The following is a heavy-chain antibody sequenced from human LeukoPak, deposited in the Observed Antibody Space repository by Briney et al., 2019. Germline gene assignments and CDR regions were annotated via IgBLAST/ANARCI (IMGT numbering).Heavy chain of an antibody. CDR1: GFTFDDYA. J-gene: IGHJ4*02. CDR2: ISWNSGSI. D-gene: IGHD3-22*01. Sequence: PGRSLRLSCAASGFTFDDYAMHWVRQAPGKGLEWVSGISWNSGSIGYADSVKGRFTISRDNAKNSLYLQMNSLRAEDTALYYCAKDIRDYYDSSGYFDYWGQGTLVTVSS. CDR3: AKDIRDYYDSSGYFDY. V-gene: IGHV3-9*01.